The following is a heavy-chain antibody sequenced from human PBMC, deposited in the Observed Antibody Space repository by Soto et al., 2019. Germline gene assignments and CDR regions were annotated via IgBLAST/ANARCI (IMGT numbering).Heavy chain of an antibody. CDR3: ARGYTTTWYLDY. V-gene: IGHV4-4*02. CDR2: IYHSGST. CDR1: GDSITTSNS. Sequence: PSETLSLTCAVSGDSITTSNSWSWVRQPPGKGLEWIGEIYHSGSTNYNPSLKSRVTISVDRSKNQFSLKLSSVTAADTAMYYCARGYTTTWYLDYWGQGTLVTVSS. D-gene: IGHD5-12*01. J-gene: IGHJ4*02.